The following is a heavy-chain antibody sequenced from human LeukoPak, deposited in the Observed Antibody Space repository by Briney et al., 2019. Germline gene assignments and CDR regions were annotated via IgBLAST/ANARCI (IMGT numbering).Heavy chain of an antibody. V-gene: IGHV4-39*07. J-gene: IGHJ4*02. Sequence: SETLSLTCTVSGVSISSSNSYWGWIRQPPGKGLEWIGSIYYSGSTYYNPSLKSRVTISVDTSKNQFSLKLSSVTAADTAVYYCATYLSPGYSYGTYYFDYWGQGTLVTVSS. CDR1: GVSISSSNSY. CDR3: ATYLSPGYSYGTYYFDY. CDR2: IYYSGST. D-gene: IGHD5-18*01.